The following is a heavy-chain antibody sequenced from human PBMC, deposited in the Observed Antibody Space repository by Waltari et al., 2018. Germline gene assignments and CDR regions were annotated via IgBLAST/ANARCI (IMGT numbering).Heavy chain of an antibody. J-gene: IGHJ4*02. CDR3: ARDPFGVTAARPDY. Sequence: EVYLVESGGALVQPGGSLRLSCAASGFTFSSYSMNWVRQAPGMVLEWVSYIRSISSTICYADSVKGRFTISRDNAKNSLYLQMNSLRDEDTAVYYCARDPFGVTAARPDYWGQGTLVTVSS. CDR1: GFTFSSYS. D-gene: IGHD6-6*01. V-gene: IGHV3-48*02. CDR2: IRSISSTI.